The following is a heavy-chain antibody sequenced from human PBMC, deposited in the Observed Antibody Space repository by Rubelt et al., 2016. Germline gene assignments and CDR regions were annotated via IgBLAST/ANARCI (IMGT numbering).Heavy chain of an antibody. D-gene: IGHD2-2*01. J-gene: IGHJ4*02. Sequence: GKGLEWVGRITATSAGATTDYAAPVNSRFTISRDDSRSTMYLQMNYLKSEDTATYYCTTDLYCSSARCYGGVFSYWGQGALVTVSS. CDR2: ITATSAGATT. CDR3: TTDLYCSSARCYGGVFSY. V-gene: IGHV3-15*07.